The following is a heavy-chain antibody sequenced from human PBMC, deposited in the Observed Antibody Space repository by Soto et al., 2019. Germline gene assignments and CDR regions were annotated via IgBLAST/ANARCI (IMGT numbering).Heavy chain of an antibody. CDR1: GGTFSSYA. D-gene: IGHD3-10*01. V-gene: IGHV1-69*13. CDR2: IIPIFGTA. J-gene: IGHJ6*02. CDR3: ARDSALRGHGMGMDV. Sequence: ASVKVSCKASGGTFSSYAISWVRQAPGQGLEWMGGIIPIFGTANYAQKFQGRVTITADESTSTAYMELSSLRSEDTAVYYCARDSALRGHGMGMDVWGQGTTVTVSS.